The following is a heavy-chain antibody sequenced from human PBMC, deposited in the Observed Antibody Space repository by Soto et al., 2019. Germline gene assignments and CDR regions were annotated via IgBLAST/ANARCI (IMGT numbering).Heavy chain of an antibody. J-gene: IGHJ6*02. CDR2: IYYSGST. V-gene: IGHV4-61*01. CDR3: ARVFKSPWVYYYYGMDV. CDR1: GGSVSSGSYY. Sequence: SETLSVTCTVSGGSVSSGSYYWSWIRQPPGKGLEWIGYIYYSGSTNYNPSLKSRVTISVDTSKNQFSLKLSSVTAADTAVYYCARVFKSPWVYYYYGMDVWGQGTTVTVSS. D-gene: IGHD1-26*01.